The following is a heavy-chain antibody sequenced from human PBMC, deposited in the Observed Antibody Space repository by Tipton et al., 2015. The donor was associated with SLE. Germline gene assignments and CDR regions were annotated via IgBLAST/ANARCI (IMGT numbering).Heavy chain of an antibody. CDR2: INTETGNP. J-gene: IGHJ4*02. D-gene: IGHD6-13*01. V-gene: IGHV7-4-1*01. CDR3: ARGDGTDSWPFDY. Sequence: QVQLVQSASELKKPGASVKVSCKTSGYSFTTYAMNWVRQAPGQGLEWMGWINTETGNPMYAQGFTARFVFSLDTSVNTAFLEIFSLEAEDTALYYCARGDGTDSWPFDYWGQGTLVTVSS. CDR1: GYSFTTYA.